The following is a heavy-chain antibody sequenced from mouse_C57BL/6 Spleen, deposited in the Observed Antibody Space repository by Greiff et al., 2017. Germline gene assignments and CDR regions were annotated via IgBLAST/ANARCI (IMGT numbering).Heavy chain of an antibody. CDR3: ARAPGFAY. Sequence: EVKLVESGGGLVKPGGSLKLSCAASGFTFSDYGMHWVRQAPEKGLEWVAYISSGSSTIYYADTVKGRFTISRDNAKNTLFLQRTSLRSEDTAMYYCARAPGFAYWGQGTLVTVSA. V-gene: IGHV5-17*01. J-gene: IGHJ3*01. CDR1: GFTFSDYG. CDR2: ISSGSSTI.